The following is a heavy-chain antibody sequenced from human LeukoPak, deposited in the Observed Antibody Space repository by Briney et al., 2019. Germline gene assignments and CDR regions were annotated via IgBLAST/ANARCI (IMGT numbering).Heavy chain of an antibody. V-gene: IGHV3-66*01. Sequence: GGSLRLSCAASGFTVSSNYMSWVRQAPGKGLEWVSVIYSGGSTYYADSVKGRFTISRDNAKNTLYLQMNSLRAEDTAVYYCATSSYYYDSSGYYQEGFFDYWGQGTLVTVSS. D-gene: IGHD3-22*01. CDR2: IYSGGST. CDR3: ATSSYYYDSSGYYQEGFFDY. J-gene: IGHJ4*02. CDR1: GFTVSSNY.